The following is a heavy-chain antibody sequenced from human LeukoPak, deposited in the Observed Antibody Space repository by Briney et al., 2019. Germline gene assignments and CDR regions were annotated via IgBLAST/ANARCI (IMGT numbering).Heavy chain of an antibody. V-gene: IGHV3-7*05. CDR1: GFTFSNYW. Sequence: GGSLRLSCAASGFTFSNYWMGWVRQAPGKGLEWVANIKQDGSEKYYVDSVKGRFTVSRDNAKNSLYLQMDSLRVEDTAVYYCARDLDWGQGTLVTVSS. CDR3: ARDLD. J-gene: IGHJ4*02. CDR2: IKQDGSEK.